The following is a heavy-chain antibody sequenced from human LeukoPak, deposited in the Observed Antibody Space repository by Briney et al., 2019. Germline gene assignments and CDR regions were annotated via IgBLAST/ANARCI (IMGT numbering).Heavy chain of an antibody. J-gene: IGHJ3*02. D-gene: IGHD2-15*01. V-gene: IGHV1-69*01. CDR2: IIPIFGTA. CDR3: ARTVGYCSGGSCYSNAFDI. CDR1: GGTFSSYA. Sequence: GASVKVSCKAPGGTFSSYAISWVRQAPGQGLEWMGGIIPIFGTANYAQRFQGRVTITAGESTSTAYMELSSLRSEDTAVYYCARTVGYCSGGSCYSNAFDIWGQGTMVTVSS.